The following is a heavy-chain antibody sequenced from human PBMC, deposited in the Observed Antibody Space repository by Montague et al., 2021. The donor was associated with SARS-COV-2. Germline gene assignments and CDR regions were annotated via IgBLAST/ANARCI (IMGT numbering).Heavy chain of an antibody. CDR1: AGSINNHY. V-gene: IGHV4-59*08. Sequence: SETLSLTCTVSAGSINNHYWSWIRQTPGKELEWIAYVNLSGTASYNPSLKSRVTISVDTSRNQFSLQLTSVTAADTAVYYCARRPSSGWSFDYWGQGTQVSVSS. J-gene: IGHJ4*02. CDR3: ARRPSSGWSFDY. D-gene: IGHD6-19*01. CDR2: VNLSGTA.